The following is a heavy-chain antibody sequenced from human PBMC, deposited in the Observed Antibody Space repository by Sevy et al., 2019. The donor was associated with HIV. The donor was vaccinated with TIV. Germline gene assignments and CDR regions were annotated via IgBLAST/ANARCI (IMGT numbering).Heavy chain of an antibody. CDR1: GITFSTSG. CDR2: ISYHGRDK. V-gene: IGHV3-30*18. J-gene: IGHJ6*02. CDR3: ANDINGYNGMDV. Sequence: GGSLILSCVVSGITFSTSGMHWVRQAPGKGLEWVAVISYHGRDKFYADSVRGRSTIPRDNSKNILYLQMISLRAEDKAGYYYANDINGYNGMDVWGQGTMVTVSS.